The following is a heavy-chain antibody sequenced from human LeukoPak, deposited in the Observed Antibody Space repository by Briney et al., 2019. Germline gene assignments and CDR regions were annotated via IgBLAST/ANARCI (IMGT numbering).Heavy chain of an antibody. J-gene: IGHJ4*02. CDR2: IYYSGST. D-gene: IGHD1-26*01. CDR3: ATDRREWELRLFDY. CDR1: GGSVTSYY. Sequence: SETLSLTCTVSGGSVTSYYWSWIRQPPGKGLEWIGYIYYSGSTNYNPSLKSRVTISVDTSTNQFSLKLSSVTAADTAVYYCATDRREWELRLFDYWGQGTLVTVSS. V-gene: IGHV4-59*02.